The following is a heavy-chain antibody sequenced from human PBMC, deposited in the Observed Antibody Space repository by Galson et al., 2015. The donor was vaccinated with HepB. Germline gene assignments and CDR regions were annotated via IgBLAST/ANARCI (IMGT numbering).Heavy chain of an antibody. CDR1: GGTFSSYA. CDR3: ARRGNYDILTGYYDSAGSIDY. V-gene: IGHV1-69*13. CDR2: IIPIFGTA. D-gene: IGHD3-9*01. Sequence: SVKVSCKASGGTFSSYAISWVRQAPGQGLEWMGGIIPIFGTANYAQKFQGRVTITADESTSTAYMELSSLRSEDTAVYYCARRGNYDILTGYYDSAGSIDYWGQGTLVTVSS. J-gene: IGHJ4*02.